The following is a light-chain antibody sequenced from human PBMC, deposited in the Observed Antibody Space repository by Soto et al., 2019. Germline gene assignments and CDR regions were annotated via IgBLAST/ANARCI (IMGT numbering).Light chain of an antibody. J-gene: IGKJ4*01. V-gene: IGKV1-33*01. CDR3: QRYDKLPPT. Sequence: DIQMTQSPSSLSASVGDRVTITCQASQDISNYLNWYQQKPGKAPKLLIYDASNLETGVPSRFSRNGAGTDFTLTISSLQPEDIATYYCQRYDKLPPTFGGGTKVEIK. CDR1: QDISNY. CDR2: DAS.